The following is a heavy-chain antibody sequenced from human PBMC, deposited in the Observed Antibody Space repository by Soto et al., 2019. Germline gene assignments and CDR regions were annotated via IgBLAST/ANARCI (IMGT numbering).Heavy chain of an antibody. CDR3: ARGRFGELLPFDY. V-gene: IGHV4-59*01. CDR1: GGSISSYY. CDR2: IYYSGST. Sequence: QVQLQESGPGLVKPSETLSLTCTVSGGSISSYYWSWIRQPPGKGLEWIGYIYYSGSTNYNPSLKSRVTISVDTSKNQFSLKLSSVTAADTAVYYCARGRFGELLPFDYWGQGTLVTVSS. J-gene: IGHJ4*02. D-gene: IGHD3-10*01.